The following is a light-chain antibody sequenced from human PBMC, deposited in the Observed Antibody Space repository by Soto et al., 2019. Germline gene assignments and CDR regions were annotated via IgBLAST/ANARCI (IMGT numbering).Light chain of an antibody. V-gene: IGLV1-51*01. CDR2: DNN. CDR1: SSNIGNY. CDR3: GTWDTSLGAGV. J-gene: IGLJ2*01. Sequence: QSVLTQPPSVSAAPGQKVTISCSGSSSNIGNYVSWYQQLPGTAPKLLIYDNNKRPSGIPDRFSGSKSGTSATLGITGLQTGDEADYYCGTWDTSLGAGVFGGGTKLPS.